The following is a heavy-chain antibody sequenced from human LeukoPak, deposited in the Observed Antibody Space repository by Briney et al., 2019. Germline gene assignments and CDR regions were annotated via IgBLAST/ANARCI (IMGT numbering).Heavy chain of an antibody. Sequence: GASVKVSCKASGGAFTSSAVQWVRQARGQRLEWIGWIVVGSGNTNYAQKFQERVTITRDMSTSTAYMELSSLRSEDTAVYYCAADMTTVTTEYFQHWGQGTLVTVSS. CDR1: GGAFTSSA. J-gene: IGHJ1*01. CDR3: AADMTTVTTEYFQH. V-gene: IGHV1-58*01. D-gene: IGHD4-17*01. CDR2: IVVGSGNT.